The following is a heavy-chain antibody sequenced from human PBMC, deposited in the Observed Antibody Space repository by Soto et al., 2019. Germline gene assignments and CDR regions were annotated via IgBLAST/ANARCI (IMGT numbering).Heavy chain of an antibody. J-gene: IGHJ4*02. D-gene: IGHD3-16*01. CDR3: ARESLGAKGADH. CDR2: IIPIIGVT. V-gene: IGHV1-69*17. CDR1: GDTFNSYV. Sequence: QVQLVQSGAEVKRPGSSVKVSCESSGDTFNSYVISWVRQAPGQGLEWMGGIIPIIGVTHYAQKFQGRVTISALSSTGTAYMELPNPGFEDTALYFCARESLGAKGADHWGQGTLVTVSS.